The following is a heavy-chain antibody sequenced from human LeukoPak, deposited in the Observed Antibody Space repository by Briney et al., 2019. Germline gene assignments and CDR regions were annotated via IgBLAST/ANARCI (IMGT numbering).Heavy chain of an antibody. V-gene: IGHV3-23*01. CDR2: LSGTGGST. CDR1: GFTFSNHG. Sequence: RPGGTLRLSCTASGFTFSNHGMAWVRQAPGKGLEWVSDLSGTGGSTYYADSVKGRFTISRDNSRSTLYMQMNSLRADDTAVYYCAKRRDGYNNGAFDIWGQGTMVIVSS. D-gene: IGHD5-24*01. CDR3: AKRRDGYNNGAFDI. J-gene: IGHJ3*02.